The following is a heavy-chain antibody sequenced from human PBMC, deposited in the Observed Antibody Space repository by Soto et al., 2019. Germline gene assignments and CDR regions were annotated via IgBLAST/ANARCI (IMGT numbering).Heavy chain of an antibody. CDR3: ARDVSGSDLVY. Sequence: EVQLVESGGGLVQPGGSLRLSCAVSGFILSDHYMDWVRQPPGKGLEWVGRIGNKANTYTTQYAASVKGRFTISRDDSKNSLYLQINSLRTEDTAVYYCARDVSGSDLVYWGQGTLVTVSS. CDR2: IGNKANTYTT. V-gene: IGHV3-72*01. CDR1: GFILSDHY. J-gene: IGHJ4*02. D-gene: IGHD1-26*01.